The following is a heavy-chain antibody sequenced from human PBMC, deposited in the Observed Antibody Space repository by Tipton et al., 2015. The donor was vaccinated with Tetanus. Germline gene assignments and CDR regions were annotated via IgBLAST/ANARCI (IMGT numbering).Heavy chain of an antibody. J-gene: IGHJ5*02. CDR3: ARGQHSTFTS. CDR1: GDSVSSNSVA. Sequence: GLVKPSQTLSLTCAVSGDSVSSNSVAWNWIRQSPSRGLEWLGRTYYRSKWYYEYAASVRSRITVNPDTSNNQFSLRLTSVTAEDSAVYFCARGQHSTFTSWGQGTLVTVSS. V-gene: IGHV6-1*01. D-gene: IGHD2-2*01. CDR2: TYYRSKWYY.